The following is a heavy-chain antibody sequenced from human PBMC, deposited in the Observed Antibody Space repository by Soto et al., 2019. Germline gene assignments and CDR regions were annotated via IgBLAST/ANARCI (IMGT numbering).Heavy chain of an antibody. CDR3: ARGNRAFDY. V-gene: IGHV3-72*01. CDR2: TRNKANSYTT. D-gene: IGHD4-4*01. Sequence: GGSLRLSCAASGFTFSAYYMDWVRQAPGKGLEWVGRTRNKANSYTTEYAASVKGRFTISRDDSKNSLYLQMNSLKIEDTAVYYCARGNRAFDYWGQGTLVTVSS. J-gene: IGHJ4*02. CDR1: GFTFSAYY.